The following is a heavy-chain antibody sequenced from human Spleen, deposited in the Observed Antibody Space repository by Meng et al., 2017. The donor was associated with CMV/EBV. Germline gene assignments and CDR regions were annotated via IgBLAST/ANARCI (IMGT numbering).Heavy chain of an antibody. CDR1: GFTFSSYS. CDR2: ISSSSSYI. Sequence: GGSLRLSCAASGFTFSSYSMNWVRQAPGKGLEWVSSISSSSSYIYYADSVKGRFTISRDNSKNTLYLQMNSLTVEDTAVYYCARARVRLLAPDYWGQGTLVTVSS. CDR3: ARARVRLLAPDY. D-gene: IGHD2-15*01. J-gene: IGHJ4*02. V-gene: IGHV3-21*04.